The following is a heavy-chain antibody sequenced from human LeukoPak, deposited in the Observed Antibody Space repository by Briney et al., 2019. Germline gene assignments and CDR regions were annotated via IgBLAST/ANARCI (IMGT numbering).Heavy chain of an antibody. D-gene: IGHD1-26*01. CDR1: GFIFSSYA. CDR3: ARSRKWRYFDY. J-gene: IGHJ4*02. Sequence: GGSLRLSCAASGFIFSSYAMSWVRQAPGKGLEWVSGISGSGDNAYYADSVKGRFNISRDSSKNTLYLQMSSLRVEDTAVYYCARSRKWRYFDYWGQGTLVTVSS. CDR2: ISGSGDNA. V-gene: IGHV3-23*01.